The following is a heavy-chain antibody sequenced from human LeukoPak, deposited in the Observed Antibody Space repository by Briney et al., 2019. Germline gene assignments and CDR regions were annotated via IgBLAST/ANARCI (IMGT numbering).Heavy chain of an antibody. D-gene: IGHD3-3*01. CDR1: GGTFSSYA. CDR2: IIPILGIA. CDR3: ARDSHIPIFGVVNYYYYYMDV. V-gene: IGHV1-69*04. J-gene: IGHJ6*03. Sequence: SVKVSCKASGGTFSSYAISWVRQAPGQGLEWMGRIIPILGIANYAQKFQGRVTITADKSTSTAYMELSSLRSEDTAVYYCARDSHIPIFGVVNYYYYYMDVWGRGTTVTVSS.